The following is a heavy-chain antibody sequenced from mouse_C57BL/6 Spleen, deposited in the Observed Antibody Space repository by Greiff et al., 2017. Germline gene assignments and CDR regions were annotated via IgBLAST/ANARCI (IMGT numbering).Heavy chain of an antibody. D-gene: IGHD1-1*01. V-gene: IGHV1-69*01. CDR2: IDPSDSYT. J-gene: IGHJ2*01. CDR1: GYTFTSYW. Sequence: QVQLQQPGAELVMPGASVKLSCKASGYTFTSYWMHWVKQRPGQGLEWHGEIDPSDSYTNYNQKFKGKSTLTVDKSSSTAYMQLSSLTSEDSAGYYCARITTVGADYWGQGTTLTVSS. CDR3: ARITTVGADY.